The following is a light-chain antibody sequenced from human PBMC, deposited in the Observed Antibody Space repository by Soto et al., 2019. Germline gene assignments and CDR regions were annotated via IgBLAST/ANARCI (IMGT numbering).Light chain of an antibody. CDR3: QHYDSSPPWT. J-gene: IGKJ1*01. CDR1: QSVSSNY. Sequence: EILLTQSPCTLSLSPGERATLSCRASQSVSSNYLAWYQQKPGQAPRPLIYGASSRATGIPDRFSGSGSGTDFTLTISSLEPEDFAVYYCQHYDSSPPWTFGQGTKV. V-gene: IGKV3-20*01. CDR2: GAS.